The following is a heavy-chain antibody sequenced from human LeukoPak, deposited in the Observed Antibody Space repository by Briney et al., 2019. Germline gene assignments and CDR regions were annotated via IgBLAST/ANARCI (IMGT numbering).Heavy chain of an antibody. CDR2: IYYSGNT. Sequence: SETLSLTCTVSGVSISSSNSYWGWIRQPPGKGLEWIGSIYYSGNTYYNASLKSQVSISIDTSKNQFSLKLSSVTAADTAVYYCARNYYDSSGYPAPYYFDYWGQGTLVTVSS. CDR3: ARNYYDSSGYPAPYYFDY. D-gene: IGHD3-22*01. J-gene: IGHJ4*02. CDR1: GVSISSSNSY. V-gene: IGHV4-39*07.